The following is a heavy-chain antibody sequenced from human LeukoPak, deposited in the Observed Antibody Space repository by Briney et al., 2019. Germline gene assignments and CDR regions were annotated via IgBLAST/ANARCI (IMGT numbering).Heavy chain of an antibody. J-gene: IGHJ4*02. CDR1: GFTFSSYA. Sequence: GRSLRLSCAASGFTFSSYAMHWVRQAPGKGLEWVSGIGDTGVSTYYTDSVKGRFTISRDKSKNTLYLQMNSLRAEDTAVYYCAKGAIAAAGMGGYFDYWGQGTLVTVSS. CDR3: AKGAIAAAGMGGYFDY. CDR2: IGDTGVST. V-gene: IGHV3-23*01. D-gene: IGHD6-13*01.